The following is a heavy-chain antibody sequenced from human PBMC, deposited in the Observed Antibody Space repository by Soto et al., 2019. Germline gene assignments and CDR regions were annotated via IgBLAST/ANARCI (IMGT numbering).Heavy chain of an antibody. Sequence: QVQLVQSGAEVRKSGSSVKVSCKASGGIFSSYGISWVRQAPGQGLEWMGGIIPFFGTANYAQKCQARVKNTADKYTSTAYMELSSLRSEDTAVYYCERSALPAAINNWFDPWGQGTLVTVSS. CDR2: IIPFFGTA. J-gene: IGHJ5*02. V-gene: IGHV1-69*06. CDR3: ERSALPAAINNWFDP. D-gene: IGHD2-2*01. CDR1: GGIFSSYG.